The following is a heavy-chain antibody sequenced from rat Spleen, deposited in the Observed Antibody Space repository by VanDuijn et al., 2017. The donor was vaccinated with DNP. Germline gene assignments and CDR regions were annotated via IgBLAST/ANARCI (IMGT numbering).Heavy chain of an antibody. CDR2: ISTGGGNT. D-gene: IGHD4-3*01. Sequence: EVQLVESGGGLVQPGRSMKLSCAASGFTFSNYYMAWVRQAPTKGLEWVASISTGGGNTYYRDSVKGRFTISRDNAKSTLYLQMDSLRSEDTAPYCWVLGVEGDYWGQGVIVTVSS. V-gene: IGHV5-25*01. J-gene: IGHJ2*01. CDR3: VLGVEGDY. CDR1: GFTFSNYY.